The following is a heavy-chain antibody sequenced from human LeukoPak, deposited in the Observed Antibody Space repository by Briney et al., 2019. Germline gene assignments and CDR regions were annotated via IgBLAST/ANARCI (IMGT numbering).Heavy chain of an antibody. J-gene: IGHJ4*02. D-gene: IGHD3-22*01. CDR1: GYTFTHYY. CDR2: INPKSGGT. V-gene: IGHV1-2*02. CDR3: ATLGISGYFRDY. Sequence: GASVKVSCKRSGYTFTHYYIHWVRQAPGQGLEWMGWINPKSGGTNYAQKFQGRVTMTRDTSISTAYMELRSDDTAVYYCATLGISGYFRDYWGQGTLVTVSS.